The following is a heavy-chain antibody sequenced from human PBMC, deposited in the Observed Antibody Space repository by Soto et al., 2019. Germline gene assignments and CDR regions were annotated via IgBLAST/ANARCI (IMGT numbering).Heavy chain of an antibody. V-gene: IGHV1-69*01. CDR1: GGTFTSHA. CDR3: AGDVTLNYYDSTYYYYAMDG. CDR2: IIPFFKGT. Sequence: QVQLVQSGAEVKMPESSVQVSCKASGGTFTSHAISWVRQAPGQGLEWMGVIIPFFKGTNYAQKFQVRVTITADDSMTTVYMDLYDLSSEDTAVYDCAGDVTLNYYDSTYYYYAMDGWGQGTTVTVSS. D-gene: IGHD3-16*01. J-gene: IGHJ6*02.